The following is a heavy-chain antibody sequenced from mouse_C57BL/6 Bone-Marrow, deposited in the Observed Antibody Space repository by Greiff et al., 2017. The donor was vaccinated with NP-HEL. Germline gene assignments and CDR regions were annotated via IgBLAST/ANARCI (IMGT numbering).Heavy chain of an antibody. CDR2: IDPEDGET. Sequence: VQLQQSGAELVKPGASVTLSCTASGFNIQDYYMHWVKQRTEQGLEWIGRIDPEDGETKYAPKFQGKATIPADTSSNTAYLQLSSLTSEDTAVYYCARCFDYGGQGTTLTVSS. CDR3: ARCFDY. V-gene: IGHV14-2*01. J-gene: IGHJ2*01. CDR1: GFNIQDYY.